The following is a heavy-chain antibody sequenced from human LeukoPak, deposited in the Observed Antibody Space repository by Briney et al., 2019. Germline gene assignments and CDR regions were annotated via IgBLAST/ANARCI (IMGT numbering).Heavy chain of an antibody. CDR1: GFTFSSYA. CDR2: SGDNT. J-gene: IGHJ3*02. D-gene: IGHD3-22*01. Sequence: PGGSLRLSCAASGFTFSSYAMSWDRQAPGKGLEWVSSSGDNTRYADSVKGRFTISRDNSKNTLDLQMNGLRAEDTAVYYCAKSWRYYDSSNYYAFDIWGQGTMVTVSS. V-gene: IGHV3-23*01. CDR3: AKSWRYYDSSNYYAFDI.